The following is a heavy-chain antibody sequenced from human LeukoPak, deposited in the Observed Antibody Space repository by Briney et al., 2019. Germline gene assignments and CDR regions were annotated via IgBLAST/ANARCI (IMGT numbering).Heavy chain of an antibody. Sequence: GGSLRLSCAASGFTFDDYAMHWVRQAPGKGREWVSAISGSGGSTYYADSVKGRFTISRDNSKNTLYLQMNSLRAEDTAVYYCAKGKVVRGVTPFDYWGQGTLVTVSS. CDR1: GFTFDDYA. CDR3: AKGKVVRGVTPFDY. V-gene: IGHV3-23*01. CDR2: ISGSGGST. J-gene: IGHJ4*02. D-gene: IGHD3-10*01.